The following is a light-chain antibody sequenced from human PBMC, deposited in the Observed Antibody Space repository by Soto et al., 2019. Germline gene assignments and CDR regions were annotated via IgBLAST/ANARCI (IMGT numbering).Light chain of an antibody. CDR1: QSVSSN. J-gene: IGKJ4*01. CDR3: QHYNKWPLS. CDR2: GAS. V-gene: IGKV3-15*01. Sequence: EIVMTQSPATLSVSPGERATLSCRASQSVSSNLAWYQHKPGQAPRLLLYGASTRATGIPARFSGSGSGTEFTLTISSLQSEDFAVYYCQHYNKWPLSFGGGTKVDIK.